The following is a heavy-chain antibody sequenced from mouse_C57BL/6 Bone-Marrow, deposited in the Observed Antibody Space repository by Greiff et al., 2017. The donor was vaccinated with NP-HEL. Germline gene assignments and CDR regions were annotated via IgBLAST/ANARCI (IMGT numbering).Heavy chain of an antibody. CDR1: GYAFSSSW. CDR3: ARYAWEGFDY. J-gene: IGHJ2*01. CDR2: IYPGDGDT. D-gene: IGHD4-1*01. Sequence: VQVVESGPELVKPGASVKISCKASGYAFSSSWMNWVKQRPGKGLEWIGRIYPGDGDTNYNGKFKGKATLTADKSSSTAYMQLSSLTSEDSAVYFCARYAWEGFDYWGQGTTLTVSS. V-gene: IGHV1-82*01.